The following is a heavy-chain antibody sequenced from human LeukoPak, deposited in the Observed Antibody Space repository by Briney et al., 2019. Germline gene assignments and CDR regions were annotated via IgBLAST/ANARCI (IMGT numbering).Heavy chain of an antibody. J-gene: IGHJ4*02. CDR2: IYYSGST. V-gene: IGHV4-59*08. CDR1: GGSISGYY. D-gene: IGHD4-11*01. CDR3: ARTRLSNYYFDC. Sequence: SETLSLTCTVSGGSISGYYWSWIRQPPGKGLEWIGYIYYSGSTNYNPFLKSRVTISVDTSKDQFSLKLSSVTAADTAVYYCARTRLSNYYFDCWGQGTLVTVSS.